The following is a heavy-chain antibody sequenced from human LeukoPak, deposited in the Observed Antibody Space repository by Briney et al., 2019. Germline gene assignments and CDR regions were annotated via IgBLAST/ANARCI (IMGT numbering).Heavy chain of an antibody. Sequence: GGSLRLSCAASGFTLSSFWMSWVRQAPGKGLEWVANIKQDGSEKYYVDSVKGRFTSPRDNAKNSLYLQISSLRAEDTAVYYCARHDFWSGYFDYWGQGTLVTVSS. V-gene: IGHV3-7*01. CDR3: ARHDFWSGYFDY. D-gene: IGHD3-3*01. J-gene: IGHJ4*02. CDR1: GFTLSSFW. CDR2: IKQDGSEK.